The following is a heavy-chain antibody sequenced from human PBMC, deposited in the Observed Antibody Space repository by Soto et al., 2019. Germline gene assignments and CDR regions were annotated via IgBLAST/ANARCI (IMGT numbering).Heavy chain of an antibody. J-gene: IGHJ6*02. V-gene: IGHV3-30-3*01. CDR2: ISYDGSNK. Sequence: HPGGSLRLSCAASGFTFSSYAMHWVRQAPGKGLEWVAVISYDGSNKYYADSVKGRFTISRDNSKNTLYLQMNSLRAEDTAVYYCERDRGSRWYPEYYYYVKDVGGEGTRVT. CDR1: GFTFSSYA. CDR3: ERDRGSRWYPEYYYYVKDV. D-gene: IGHD6-19*01.